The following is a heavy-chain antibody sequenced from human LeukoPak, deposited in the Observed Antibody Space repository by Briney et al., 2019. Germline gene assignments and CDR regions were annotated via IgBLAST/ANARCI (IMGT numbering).Heavy chain of an antibody. Sequence: ASVKVSCKASGGTFSSYAISWVRQAPGQGLEWMGGIIPIFGTTNYAQKFQGGLTITADESTSTAYMELSSLRSEDTAVYYCARDPIAAAGNHNWFDPWGQGTLVTVSS. D-gene: IGHD6-13*01. J-gene: IGHJ5*02. CDR1: GGTFSSYA. CDR2: IIPIFGTT. CDR3: ARDPIAAAGNHNWFDP. V-gene: IGHV1-69*13.